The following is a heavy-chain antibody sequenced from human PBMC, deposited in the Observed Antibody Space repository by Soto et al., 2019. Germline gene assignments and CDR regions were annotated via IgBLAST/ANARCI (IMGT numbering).Heavy chain of an antibody. CDR2: ISGSGGST. Sequence: GSLRLSCAASGFTCSSYAMSWVRQAPGKGLEWVSAISGSGGSTYYADSVKGRFTISRDNSKNTLYLQMNSLRAEDTAVYYCAKIQVEQQPDFGHIDYWGQGTLVTVSS. V-gene: IGHV3-23*01. CDR1: GFTCSSYA. D-gene: IGHD6-13*01. J-gene: IGHJ4*02. CDR3: AKIQVEQQPDFGHIDY.